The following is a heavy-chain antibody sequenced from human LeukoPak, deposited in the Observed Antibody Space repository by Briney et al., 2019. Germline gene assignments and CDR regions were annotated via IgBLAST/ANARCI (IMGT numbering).Heavy chain of an antibody. Sequence: PGGSLRLSCAASGFTFSSYWMSWVRQAPGKGLEWVANIKHDGSEKYYVDSVKGRFTISRDNAKNSLYLQMNSLRAEDTAVYYCARVQVGVAPSYDYNYMDVWGKGTTVTVSS. CDR1: GFTFSSYW. J-gene: IGHJ6*03. D-gene: IGHD3-16*01. CDR3: ARVQVGVAPSYDYNYMDV. V-gene: IGHV3-7*01. CDR2: IKHDGSEK.